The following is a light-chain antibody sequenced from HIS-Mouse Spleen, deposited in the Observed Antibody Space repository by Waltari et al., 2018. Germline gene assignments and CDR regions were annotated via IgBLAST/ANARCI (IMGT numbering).Light chain of an antibody. CDR1: ALQKKY. V-gene: IGLV3-10*01. Sequence: SYELTQPPSVSVSPGQTARITCSGDALQKKYASWYQQNSGQAPFLVIYEDSKRPSGIPERFSGSSSGTMATLTISGAQVEDEADYYCYSTDSSGNHRVFGGGTKLTVL. CDR2: EDS. J-gene: IGLJ2*01. CDR3: YSTDSSGNHRV.